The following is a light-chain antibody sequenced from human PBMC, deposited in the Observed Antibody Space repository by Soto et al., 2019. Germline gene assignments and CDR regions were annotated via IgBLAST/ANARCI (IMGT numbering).Light chain of an antibody. CDR2: EVS. V-gene: IGLV2-14*01. J-gene: IGLJ3*02. CDR3: SSYTISNSWV. Sequence: QSALTQPASVSGSPGQSITISCTGTSSDIGGYNYVSWYQQYPGKAPRLMIYEVSNRPSGVSNRFSGSKSGNTASLTISGLQAEDEAYYYCSSYTISNSWVFGGGTKLTVL. CDR1: SSDIGGYNY.